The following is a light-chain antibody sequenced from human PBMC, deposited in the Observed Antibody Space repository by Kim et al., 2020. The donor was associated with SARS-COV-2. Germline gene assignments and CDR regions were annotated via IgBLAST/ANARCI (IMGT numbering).Light chain of an antibody. CDR3: QQYDNLPFT. CDR2: DAS. Sequence: DIQMTQSPSSLSAPVGDRVTITCQASQDISNYLNWYQQKPVKAPKLLIYDASNLETGVPSRFSGSGSGTDFTFTISSLQPEDIATYYCQQYDNLPFTFDPGTTVDIK. V-gene: IGKV1-33*01. J-gene: IGKJ3*01. CDR1: QDISNY.